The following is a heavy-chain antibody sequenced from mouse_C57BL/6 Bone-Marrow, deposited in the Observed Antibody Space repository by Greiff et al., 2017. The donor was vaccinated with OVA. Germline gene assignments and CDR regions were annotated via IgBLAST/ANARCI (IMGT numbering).Heavy chain of an antibody. D-gene: IGHD1-1*01. CDR1: GFTFSDYG. CDR2: ISSGSSTI. CDR3: ARQTITTVVARDYAMDY. J-gene: IGHJ4*01. Sequence: EVKLMESGGGLVKPGGSLKLSCAASGFTFSDYGMHWVRQAPEKGLEWVAYISSGSSTIYYADTVTGRFTISRDNAKNTLFLQMTSLRSEDTDMYYCARQTITTVVARDYAMDYWGQGTSVTVSS. V-gene: IGHV5-17*01.